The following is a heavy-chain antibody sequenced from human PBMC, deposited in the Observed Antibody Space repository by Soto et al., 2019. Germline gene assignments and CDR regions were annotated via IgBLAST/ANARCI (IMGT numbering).Heavy chain of an antibody. D-gene: IGHD1-20*01. V-gene: IGHV1-18*04. CDR3: ARGGITGTGPLGYYYYGMDV. Sequence: GASGKVSCKASGYTFTSYGISWVRQAPGQGLEWMGWISAYNGNTNYAQKLQGRVTMTTDTSTSTAYMELRSLRSDDTAVYYCARGGITGTGPLGYYYYGMDVWGQGTTVTVS. CDR2: ISAYNGNT. CDR1: GYTFTSYG. J-gene: IGHJ6*02.